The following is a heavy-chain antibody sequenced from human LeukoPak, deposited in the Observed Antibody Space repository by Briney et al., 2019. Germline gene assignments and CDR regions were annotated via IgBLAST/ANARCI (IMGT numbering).Heavy chain of an antibody. CDR3: ARVDNGYCSGGSCYGSDY. J-gene: IGHJ4*02. V-gene: IGHV3-21*01. D-gene: IGHD2-15*01. Sequence: PGGSLRLSCAASGFTFSSYSINWVRQAPGKGLEWVSSISISSSYIYYADSVKGRFTISRDNAKNSLYLQMNSLRAEDTAVYYCARVDNGYCSGGSCYGSDYWGQGTLVTVSS. CDR1: GFTFSSYS. CDR2: ISISSSYI.